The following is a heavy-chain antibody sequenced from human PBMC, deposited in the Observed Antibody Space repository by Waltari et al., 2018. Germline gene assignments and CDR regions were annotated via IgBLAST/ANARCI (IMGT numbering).Heavy chain of an antibody. CDR2: IYYSGNT. J-gene: IGHJ5*02. D-gene: IGHD2-21*02. CDR1: GGSISSTNYY. Sequence: QLRLQESGPGLVKPSDTLSLTCTVSGGSISSTNYYWGWIRQPPGKGLEWMGSIYYSGNTYYNPALKSRVTMSADTSKNQFSLKLSSVTAADTAVYYCARHQDWVVVSATWFDPWGQGTLVTVSS. V-gene: IGHV4-39*01. CDR3: ARHQDWVVVSATWFDP.